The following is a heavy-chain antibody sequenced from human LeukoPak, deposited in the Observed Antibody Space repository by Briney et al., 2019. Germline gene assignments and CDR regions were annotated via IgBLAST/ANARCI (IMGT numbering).Heavy chain of an antibody. Sequence: SETLSLTCTVSGGSISSYYWSWIRQPPGKGLEWIGYIYYGGSTNYNPSLKSRVTISVDTSKNQFSLKLSSVTAADTAVYYCARVNARAFFDYWGQGTLVTVSS. CDR2: IYYGGST. CDR3: ARVNARAFFDY. J-gene: IGHJ4*02. V-gene: IGHV4-59*01. CDR1: GGSISSYY. D-gene: IGHD1-1*01.